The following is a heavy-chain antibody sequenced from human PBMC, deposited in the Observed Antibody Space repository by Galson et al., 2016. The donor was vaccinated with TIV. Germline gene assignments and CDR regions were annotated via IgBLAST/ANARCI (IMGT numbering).Heavy chain of an antibody. CDR1: GFIFTSSA. D-gene: IGHD3-22*01. V-gene: IGHV1-58*01. CDR3: AAFPFYYDNSGPPFGY. J-gene: IGHJ4*02. CDR2: IVVGSGNT. Sequence: SVKVSCKASGFIFTSSAVQWVRQARGQRLEWIGWIVVGSGNTNHAQNFQERVTITRDMSTSTVYMELSSLRPEDTAVYYRAAFPFYYDNSGPPFGYWGQGTLVTVSS.